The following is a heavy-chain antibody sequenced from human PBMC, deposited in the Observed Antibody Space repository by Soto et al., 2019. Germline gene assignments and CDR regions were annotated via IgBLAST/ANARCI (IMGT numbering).Heavy chain of an antibody. J-gene: IGHJ4*02. V-gene: IGHV4-38-2*02. D-gene: IGHD3-22*01. Sequence: SETLSLTCSVSGYLISSGYYWGWVRQTPGKGLEWLGSIDYSGRTYYSPSLKSRVSTSVDLSKNQFSLKLRSVTAADTDVYFCARDLSSGYASYYFDYWGQATQVTVSS. CDR1: GYLISSGYY. CDR3: ARDLSSGYASYYFDY. CDR2: IDYSGRT.